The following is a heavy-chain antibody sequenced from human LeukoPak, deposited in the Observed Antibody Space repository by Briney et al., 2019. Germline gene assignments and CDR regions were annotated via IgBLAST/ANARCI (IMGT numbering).Heavy chain of an antibody. J-gene: IGHJ4*02. CDR3: AKDAERGFDFSNSLQS. CDR1: GFTFSHYA. CDR2: IWNDGSDK. V-gene: IGHV3-33*06. Sequence: GGSLRLSCTTSGFTFSHYAMHWVRQAPGKGLEWVAVIWNDGSDKYYGDSVKGRFTISRDNSKKSVYLQLSSLRVEDAAVYYCAKDAERGFDFSNSLQSWGQGTLVTVSS. D-gene: IGHD4-11*01.